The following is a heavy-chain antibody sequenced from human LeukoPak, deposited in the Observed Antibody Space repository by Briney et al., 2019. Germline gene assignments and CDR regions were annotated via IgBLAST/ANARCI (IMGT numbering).Heavy chain of an antibody. J-gene: IGHJ1*01. CDR1: GFTLSTYA. CDR3: ARSATSGWYAEYFQH. Sequence: PGGSLRLSCAASGFTLSTYAMSWVRQAPGKGLEWVSAIDSGGDKTYNADSVKGRFTISRDSAKNTVFLQMNSLRAEDTAVYYCARSATSGWYAEYFQHWGQGTLVTVSS. D-gene: IGHD6-19*01. V-gene: IGHV3-23*01. CDR2: IDSGGDKT.